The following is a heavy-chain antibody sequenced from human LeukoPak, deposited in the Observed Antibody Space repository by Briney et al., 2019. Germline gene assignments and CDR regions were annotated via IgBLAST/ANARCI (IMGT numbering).Heavy chain of an antibody. V-gene: IGHV3-7*04. CDR3: ARVYGSGSYYY. Sequence: GGSLRLSCAASGFTFSTYWMSWVRQAPGKGLEWVANIKEDGSEKSYVDSVKGRFTVSRDNAKNSLFLQMNSLRAEDTAVYYCARVYGSGSYYYWGQGTLVTVSS. J-gene: IGHJ4*02. D-gene: IGHD3-10*01. CDR2: IKEDGSEK. CDR1: GFTFSTYW.